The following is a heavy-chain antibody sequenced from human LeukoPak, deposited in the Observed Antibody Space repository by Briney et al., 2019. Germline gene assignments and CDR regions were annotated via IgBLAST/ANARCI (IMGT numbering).Heavy chain of an antibody. Sequence: GASVKVSCKASGYTFTGYYMHWVRQAPGQGGEWMGWINPNSGGTNYAQKFQGRVTMTRDTSISTAYMELSRLRSDDTAVYYCARWLNYYDSSGYRYYFDYWGQGTLVTVSS. CDR3: ARWLNYYDSSGYRYYFDY. D-gene: IGHD3-22*01. V-gene: IGHV1-2*02. CDR1: GYTFTGYY. CDR2: INPNSGGT. J-gene: IGHJ4*02.